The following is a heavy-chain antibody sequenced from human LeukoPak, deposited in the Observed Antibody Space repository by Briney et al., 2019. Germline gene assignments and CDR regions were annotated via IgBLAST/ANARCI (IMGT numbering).Heavy chain of an antibody. CDR3: ARAAFGGVIVKADADY. Sequence: ASGKFSCKASGYTFTSYGISWVRQAPGQGLEWMGWISAYNGNTNYAQKLQGRVTMTTDTSTSTAYMELRSLRSDDTAVYYCARAAFGGVIVKADADYWGQGTLVTVSS. V-gene: IGHV1-18*01. D-gene: IGHD3-16*02. J-gene: IGHJ4*02. CDR2: ISAYNGNT. CDR1: GYTFTSYG.